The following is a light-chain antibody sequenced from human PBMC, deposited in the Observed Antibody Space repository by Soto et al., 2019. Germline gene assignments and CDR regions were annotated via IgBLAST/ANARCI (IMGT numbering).Light chain of an antibody. Sequence: QSALTQPPSASGTPGQRVTISCSGSSSNIGSNTVNWYQHLPGSAPKLLIYSSNQRPSGVPDRFSGSKSGTSASLAISGLQSEDEADYYCAAWDGSQDVVLFGGGTKLTVL. V-gene: IGLV1-44*01. J-gene: IGLJ3*02. CDR1: SSNIGSNT. CDR3: AAWDGSQDVVL. CDR2: SSN.